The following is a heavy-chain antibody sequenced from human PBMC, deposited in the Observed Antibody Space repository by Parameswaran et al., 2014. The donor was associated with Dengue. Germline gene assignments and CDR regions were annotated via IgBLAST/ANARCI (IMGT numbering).Heavy chain of an antibody. CDR2: IYYSGST. Sequence: PGKGLEWIGYIYYSGSTNYNPSLKSRVTISVDTSKNQFSLKLSSVTAADTAVYYCARGGTTGDLWWWFDPWGQGTLVTVSS. J-gene: IGHJ5*02. CDR3: ARGGTTGDLWWWFDP. D-gene: IGHD1-7*01. V-gene: IGHV4-59*13.